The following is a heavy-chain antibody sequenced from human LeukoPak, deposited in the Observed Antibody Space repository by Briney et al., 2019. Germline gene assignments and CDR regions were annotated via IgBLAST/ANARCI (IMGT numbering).Heavy chain of an antibody. CDR2: ISAYNGNT. Sequence: GASVKVSCKASGYTFTSYYIHWVRQAPGQGLEWMGWISAYNGNTNYAQKLQGRVTMTTDTSTSTAYMELRSLRSDDTAVYYCARDDALVATGSFDYWGQGTLVTVSS. V-gene: IGHV1-18*04. J-gene: IGHJ4*02. CDR3: ARDDALVATGSFDY. D-gene: IGHD5-12*01. CDR1: GYTFTSYY.